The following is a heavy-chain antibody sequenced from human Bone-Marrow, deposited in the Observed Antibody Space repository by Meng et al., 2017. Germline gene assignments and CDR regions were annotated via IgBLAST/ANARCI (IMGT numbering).Heavy chain of an antibody. CDR3: ARGMGATHFDY. V-gene: IGHV3-48*04. CDR1: GFTFRSYW. CDR2: ISSSGSTI. J-gene: IGHJ4*02. Sequence: QVECVVGGLVQPGGVLRLCCAASGFTFRSYWMYWVRQSPGKGLVWVSYISSSGSTIYYADSVKGRFTISRDNAKNSLYLQMNSLRAEDTAVYYCARGMGATHFDYWGQGTLVTVSS. D-gene: IGHD1-26*01.